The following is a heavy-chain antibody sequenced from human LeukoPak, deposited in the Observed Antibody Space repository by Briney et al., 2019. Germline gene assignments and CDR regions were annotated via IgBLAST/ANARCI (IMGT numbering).Heavy chain of an antibody. D-gene: IGHD3-10*01. CDR2: IYPGDSDT. CDR1: GFTFTNYW. J-gene: IGHJ4*02. CDR3: ARHSIRYYGSGSYYNVPPNFDY. Sequence: GESLKISCRASGFTFTNYWIGWVRQMPGKGPEWMGIIYPGDSDTRYSPSFQGQVTISADKSISTAYLQWSSLKASDTAMYYCARHSIRYYGSGSYYNVPPNFDYWGQGTLVTVSS. V-gene: IGHV5-51*01.